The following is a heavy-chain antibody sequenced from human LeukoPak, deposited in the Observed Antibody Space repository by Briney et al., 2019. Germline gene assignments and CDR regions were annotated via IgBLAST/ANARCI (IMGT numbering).Heavy chain of an antibody. CDR2: IIPIFGTA. Sequence: GASVKVSCKASGGTFSSYAISWVRQAPGQGLEWMGGIIPIFGTANYAQKFQGRVTMTRDTSTSTVYMELSSLRSEDTAVYYCARDYYGSGSYPSLWGQGTLVTVSS. J-gene: IGHJ4*02. V-gene: IGHV1-69*05. D-gene: IGHD3-10*01. CDR1: GGTFSSYA. CDR3: ARDYYGSGSYPSL.